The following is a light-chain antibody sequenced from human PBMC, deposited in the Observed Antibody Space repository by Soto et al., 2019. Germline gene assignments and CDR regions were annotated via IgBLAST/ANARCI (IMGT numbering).Light chain of an antibody. Sequence: EIVLTQSPGTLSLSPGERATLSCRASQRVSSSFLAWYQQKPGQAPRLLIYGASSRATGIPDRFSGSGSGTDFTLTISRLEPEDVAVYDCQQYGSSPLTFGGGTKVEIK. CDR3: QQYGSSPLT. V-gene: IGKV3-20*01. CDR2: GAS. J-gene: IGKJ4*01. CDR1: QRVSSSF.